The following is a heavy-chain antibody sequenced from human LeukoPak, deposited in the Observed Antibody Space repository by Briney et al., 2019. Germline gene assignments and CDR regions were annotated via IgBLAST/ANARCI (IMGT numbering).Heavy chain of an antibody. CDR1: GYTFTSYY. V-gene: IGHV1-46*01. J-gene: IGHJ4*02. CDR2: INPSGGST. D-gene: IGHD2-8*01. Sequence: ASVKVSCKASGYTFTSYYMHWVRQAPGQGLEWMGIINPSGGSTSYAQKFQGRATMTRDTPTSTVYMELSSLRSEDTAVYYCARVQMVYAIPTGYFDYWGQGTLVTVSS. CDR3: ARVQMVYAIPTGYFDY.